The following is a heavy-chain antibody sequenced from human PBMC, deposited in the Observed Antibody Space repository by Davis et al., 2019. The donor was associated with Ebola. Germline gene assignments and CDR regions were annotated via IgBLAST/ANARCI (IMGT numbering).Heavy chain of an antibody. V-gene: IGHV3-49*03. D-gene: IGHD1-7*01. CDR1: GFTFGNYA. J-gene: IGHJ5*02. CDR2: IRGRSYGGTT. Sequence: PGGSLRLSCTASGFTFGNYAMSWFRQAPGKGLEWVSFIRGRSYGGTTEYAASVKGRFTISRDDSKSIAYPQMNSLKTEDTAVYYCTRGVIGYGDSRGTVFDPWGQGTLVTVSS. CDR3: TRGVIGYGDSRGTVFDP.